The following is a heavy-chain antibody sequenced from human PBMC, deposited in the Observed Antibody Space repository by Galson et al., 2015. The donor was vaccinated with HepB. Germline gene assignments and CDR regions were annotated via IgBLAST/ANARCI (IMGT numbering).Heavy chain of an antibody. V-gene: IGHV3-15*07. CDR1: GFTFSNAW. CDR3: YDSSGYYFGFDY. D-gene: IGHD3-22*01. J-gene: IGHJ4*02. Sequence: SLRLSCAASGFTFSNAWMDWVRQAPGKGLEWVGRIKSETDGGTTDYAAPVKGRFTISRDDSKNTLYLQMNSLKTEDTAVYYCYDSSGYYFGFDYWGQGTLVTVSS. CDR2: IKSETDGGTT.